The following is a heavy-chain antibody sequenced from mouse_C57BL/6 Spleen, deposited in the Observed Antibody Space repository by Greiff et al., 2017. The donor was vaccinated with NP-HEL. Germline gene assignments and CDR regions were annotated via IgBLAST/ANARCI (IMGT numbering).Heavy chain of an antibody. CDR3: AITMLDYEAMDY. CDR1: GYAFSSYW. Sequence: QVQLQQSGAELVKPGASVKISCKASGYAFSSYWMNWVKQRPGKGLEWIGQIYPGDGDTNYNGKFKGKATLTADKSSSTAYMQLSSLTSDDSAVYCSAITMLDYEAMDYWGQGTSVTVSS. D-gene: IGHD1-1*02. V-gene: IGHV1-80*01. J-gene: IGHJ4*01. CDR2: IYPGDGDT.